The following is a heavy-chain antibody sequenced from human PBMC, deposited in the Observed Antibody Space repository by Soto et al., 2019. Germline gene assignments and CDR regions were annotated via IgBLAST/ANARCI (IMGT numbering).Heavy chain of an antibody. J-gene: IGHJ6*02. CDR2: IYPGDSDT. CDR3: ARQRGSSSADGIDV. V-gene: IGHV5-51*01. Sequence: LGESLKISCKGSGYTFTNYWIAWVRQMPGKGLEWMGVIYPGDSDTRYSPSFQGQVTISADKSTSTAYLQWSGLKASDTAMYYCARQRGSSSADGIDVWGQGTTVTVSS. CDR1: GYTFTNYW. D-gene: IGHD6-13*01.